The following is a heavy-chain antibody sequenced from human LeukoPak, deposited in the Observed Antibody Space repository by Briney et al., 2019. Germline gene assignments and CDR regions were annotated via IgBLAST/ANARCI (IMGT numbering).Heavy chain of an antibody. D-gene: IGHD3-22*01. CDR2: ISYDGGNK. CDR1: GFTFSSYA. V-gene: IGHV3-30*04. Sequence: GGSLRLSCAASGFTFSSYAMHWVRQAPGKGLEWVAVISYDGGNKYYADSVKGRFTISRDNSKNTLYLQMNSLRAEDTAVYYCARHADYYDSSGYNFDYWGQGTLVTVSS. J-gene: IGHJ4*02. CDR3: ARHADYYDSSGYNFDY.